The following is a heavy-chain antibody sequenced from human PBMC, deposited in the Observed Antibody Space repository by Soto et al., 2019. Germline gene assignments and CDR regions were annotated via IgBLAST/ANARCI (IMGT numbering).Heavy chain of an antibody. CDR3: AKVKGGYCSSTSCRSLFDY. V-gene: IGHV3-23*01. J-gene: IGHJ4*02. Sequence: GGSLRLSCAASGFTFSSYAMSWVRQAPGKGLEWVSAISGSGGSTYYADSVKGRFTISRDNSKNTLYLQMNSLRAEDTAVYYCAKVKGGYCSSTSCRSLFDYWGQGTLVTVSS. D-gene: IGHD2-2*01. CDR2: ISGSGGST. CDR1: GFTFSSYA.